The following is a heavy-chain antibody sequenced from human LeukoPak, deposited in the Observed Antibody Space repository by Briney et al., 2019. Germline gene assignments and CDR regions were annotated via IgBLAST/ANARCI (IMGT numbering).Heavy chain of an antibody. J-gene: IGHJ4*02. V-gene: IGHV4-34*01. CDR1: GFXVSSNY. D-gene: IGHD5-18*01. CDR3: ARVRRPLYSYGYGHFDY. Sequence: PGGSLRLSCAASGFXVSSNYISWVRQPPGKGLEWIGEINHSGSTNYNPSLKSRVTISVDTSKNQFSLKLSSVTAADTAVYYCARVRRPLYSYGYGHFDYWGQGTLVTVSS. CDR2: INHSGST.